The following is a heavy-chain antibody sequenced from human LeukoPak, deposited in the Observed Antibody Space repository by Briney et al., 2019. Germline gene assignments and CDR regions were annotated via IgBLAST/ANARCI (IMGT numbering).Heavy chain of an antibody. V-gene: IGHV3-66*01. D-gene: IGHD6-13*01. CDR3: ARDLGGAAAGPGLDY. Sequence: GGSLRLSCAASGFTVSSNYMSWVRQAPGKGLEWVSVIYSGGSTYHADSVKGRFTISRDNSKNTLYLQMNSLRAEDTAVYYCARDLGGAAAGPGLDYWGQGTLVTVSS. CDR1: GFTVSSNY. CDR2: IYSGGST. J-gene: IGHJ4*02.